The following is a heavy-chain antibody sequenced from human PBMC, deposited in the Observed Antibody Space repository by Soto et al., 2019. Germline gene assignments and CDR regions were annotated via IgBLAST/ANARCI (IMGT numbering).Heavy chain of an antibody. J-gene: IGHJ4*02. V-gene: IGHV1-69*01. CDR1: RGTFNRYA. CDR2: LVPQFGTP. D-gene: IGHD5-18*01. CDR3: ARQNRDTPMVPFDV. Sequence: QVQLVQSGAEVKKPGSSVKVSCLASRGTFNRYAINWVRQAPGHGLEWLGALVPQFGTPNYAQKFQDRVTIVEDDSTNTTSMELRCLTSDDTAVYYCARQNRDTPMVPFDVWGQGTLVTVSS.